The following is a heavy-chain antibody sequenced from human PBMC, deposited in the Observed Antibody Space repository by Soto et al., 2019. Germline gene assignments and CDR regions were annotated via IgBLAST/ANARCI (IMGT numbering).Heavy chain of an antibody. CDR1: GVNFYNDA. D-gene: IGHD3-3*02. V-gene: IGHV3-23*01. Sequence: GGSLRLSCAASGVNFYNDAITWVRHAPRKGLECFAGSRGDGTRTYYGDAVKGRVTISRDNSKNTVFLQMNSLRAEDTALYYFVKHLRPPPGSFGPWHQRPRVTSP. J-gene: IGHJ5*02. CDR2: SRGDGTRT. CDR3: VKHLRPPPGSFGP.